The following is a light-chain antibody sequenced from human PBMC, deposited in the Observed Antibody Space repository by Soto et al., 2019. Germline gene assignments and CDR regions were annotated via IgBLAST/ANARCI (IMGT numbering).Light chain of an antibody. CDR1: NSNIGAGYD. V-gene: IGLV1-40*03. CDR3: QSYDNNLSGWV. Sequence: QAVVTQPPSVSGAPGQRVTISCTGSNSNIGAGYDVHWYQQLPGTAPKLLIYGNGNRPSGVPDRFSGSKSGASASLAISGLQAEDETDYYCQSYDNNLSGWVFGGGTKLTVL. CDR2: GNG. J-gene: IGLJ3*02.